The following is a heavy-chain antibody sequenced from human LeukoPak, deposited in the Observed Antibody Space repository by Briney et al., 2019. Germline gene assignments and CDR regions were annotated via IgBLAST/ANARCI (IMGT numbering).Heavy chain of an antibody. CDR1: GYTFTGYY. J-gene: IGHJ6*02. Sequence: ASVKVSCKASGYTFTGYYMHWVRRAPGQGLEWMGWINPNSGGTNYAQKFQGRVTMTRDTSISTAYMELSRLRSDDTAVYYCARDYGDYVFYGMDVWGQGTTVTVSS. CDR3: ARDYGDYVFYGMDV. D-gene: IGHD4-17*01. V-gene: IGHV1-2*02. CDR2: INPNSGGT.